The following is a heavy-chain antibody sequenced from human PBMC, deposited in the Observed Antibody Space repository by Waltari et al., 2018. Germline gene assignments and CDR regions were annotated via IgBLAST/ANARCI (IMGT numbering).Heavy chain of an antibody. J-gene: IGHJ6*02. CDR1: GYTFTSYA. D-gene: IGHD3-22*01. V-gene: IGHV1-3*01. Sequence: QVQLVQSGAEVKKPGASVKVSCKASGYTFTSYAMHWVRQAPGQRLEWMGWINAGNGNTKYSQKFQGRVTITRDISASTAYMELSSLRSEDTAVYYCARNYDLLGSMDVWGQGTTVTVSS. CDR2: INAGNGNT. CDR3: ARNYDLLGSMDV.